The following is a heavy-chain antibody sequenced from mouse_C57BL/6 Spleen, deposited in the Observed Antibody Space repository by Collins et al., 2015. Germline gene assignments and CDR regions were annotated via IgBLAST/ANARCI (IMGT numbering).Heavy chain of an antibody. J-gene: IGHJ3*01. V-gene: IGHV1-26*01. D-gene: IGHD2-1*01. CDR1: GYTLTDYY. CDR2: VNPNSGGT. Sequence: LQPSGPELVKPGASVKISCKASGYTLTDYYVNWVKQSHGKSLEWIGDVNPNSGGTTYNQKFTGKVTLTVDKSSSTAYMELRSLTSEDSAVYYCTRGNGNYAIVYWGQGTLVTVSA. CDR3: TRGNGNYAIVY.